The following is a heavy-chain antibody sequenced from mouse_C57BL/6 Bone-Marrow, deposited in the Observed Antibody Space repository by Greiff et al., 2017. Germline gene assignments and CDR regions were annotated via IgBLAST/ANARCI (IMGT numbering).Heavy chain of an antibody. J-gene: IGHJ1*03. CDR3: AREDYGSRNCDIDV. CDR1: GYTFTSYW. V-gene: IGHV1-55*01. CDR2: IYPGSGST. D-gene: IGHD1-1*01. Sequence: VQLQQSGAELVKPGASVKMSCKASGYTFTSYWITWVKQRPGPGLEWIGDIYPGSGSTNYNEKFKSKATLTVDTSSSTAYMPLSSLTSEDSAVYYCAREDYGSRNCDIDVWGTGTTVTVSS.